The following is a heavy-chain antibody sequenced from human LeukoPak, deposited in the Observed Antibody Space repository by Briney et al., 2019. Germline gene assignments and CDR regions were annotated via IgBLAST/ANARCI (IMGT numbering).Heavy chain of an antibody. Sequence: SDTLSLTCAVSGYSISSNHWWGWIRQPPGKGLEWIGYIFYAGSTYYNPSLKSRVTMSVDTSKNQFSLRLSSVTAVDTAVYYCARIGPILGAAWADYWGQGTLVSVSS. V-gene: IGHV4-28*01. CDR2: IFYAGST. CDR3: ARIGPILGAAWADY. CDR1: GYSISSNHW. D-gene: IGHD3-3*02. J-gene: IGHJ4*02.